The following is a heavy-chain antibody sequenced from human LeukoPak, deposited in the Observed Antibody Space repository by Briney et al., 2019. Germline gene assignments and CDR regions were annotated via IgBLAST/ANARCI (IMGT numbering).Heavy chain of an antibody. CDR3: ARLFFFDY. CDR2: INHSGST. Sequence: SETLSLTCAVYGGSFRGYYWSWIRQPPGKGLEWIGEINHSGSTNYNPSLKSRVTISVDTSKNQFSLKLSSVTAADTAVYYCARLFFFDYWGQGTLVTVSS. CDR1: GGSFRGYY. J-gene: IGHJ4*02. V-gene: IGHV4-34*01.